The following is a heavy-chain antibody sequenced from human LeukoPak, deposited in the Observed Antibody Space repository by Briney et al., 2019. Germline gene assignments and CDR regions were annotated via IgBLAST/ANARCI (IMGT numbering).Heavy chain of an antibody. V-gene: IGHV3-23*01. CDR1: GFTFSSYA. CDR3: ARVDFQVVAGTYFDY. Sequence: AGSLRLSCAASGFTFSSYAMSWVRQAPGKGLEWVSAISGSGGSTYYADSVKGRFTISRDNAKNSLFLQMNSLRVEDTAVYYCARVDFQVVAGTYFDYWGQGTLVTVSS. CDR2: ISGSGGST. J-gene: IGHJ4*02. D-gene: IGHD2-15*01.